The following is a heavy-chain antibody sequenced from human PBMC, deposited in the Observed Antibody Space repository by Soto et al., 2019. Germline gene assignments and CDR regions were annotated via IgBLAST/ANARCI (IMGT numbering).Heavy chain of an antibody. Sequence: SETLSLTCTVSGGSFSTSYWNWIRQPPGRGLEWIGYIYNSGNTNYNPSLKSRVTISVDTAMNQFSLKVNSVTAADTAVYYCARGSDYLDNWGQGTLVTVSS. J-gene: IGHJ4*02. V-gene: IGHV4-59*01. CDR2: IYNSGNT. CDR3: ARGSDYLDN. CDR1: GGSFSTSY.